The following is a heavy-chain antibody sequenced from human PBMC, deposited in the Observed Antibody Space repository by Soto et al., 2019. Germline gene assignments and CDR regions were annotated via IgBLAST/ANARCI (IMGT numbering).Heavy chain of an antibody. CDR3: SRGATVTSLYYFYYRDV. CDR2: INPNSGGT. Sequence: GASVEVCCKDSGYTFTGKYMQWVRQDTGQGLEWMGWINPNSGGTNYAQKFQGWVTMTRDTSISTAYMELSRLRSDDTAVYYFSRGATVTSLYYFYYRDVWGKGTTVTV. CDR1: GYTFTGKY. J-gene: IGHJ6*03. V-gene: IGHV1-2*04. D-gene: IGHD4-17*01.